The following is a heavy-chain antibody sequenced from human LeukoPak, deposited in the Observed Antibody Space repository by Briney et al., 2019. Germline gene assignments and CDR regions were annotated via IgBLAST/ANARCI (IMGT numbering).Heavy chain of an antibody. J-gene: IGHJ4*02. CDR1: GYTFTGYY. CDR2: INPNSGGT. Sequence: ASVKVSCKASGYTFTGYYMHWVRQAPGQGLEWMGWINPNSGGTNYAQKFQGRVTMTRDTSISTAYMELSRLRSDDTAVYYCARDPGSKRLLSTPTDYWGQGTLVAVSS. V-gene: IGHV1-2*02. CDR3: ARDPGSKRLLSTPTDY. D-gene: IGHD3-3*01.